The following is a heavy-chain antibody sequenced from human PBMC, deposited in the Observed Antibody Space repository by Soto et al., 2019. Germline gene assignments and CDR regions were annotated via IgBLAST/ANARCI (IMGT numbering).Heavy chain of an antibody. Sequence: PSETLSLTCTVSGGSISSGGYYWSWIRQHPGKGLEWIGYIYYSGSTYYNPSLKSRVTISVDTSKNQFSLKLSSVTAADTAMYYCARSTTYYDFWSGYYTPPYYYYGMDVWGQGTTVTVSS. V-gene: IGHV4-31*03. J-gene: IGHJ6*02. CDR1: GGSISSGGYY. CDR2: IYYSGST. CDR3: ARSTTYYDFWSGYYTPPYYYYGMDV. D-gene: IGHD3-3*01.